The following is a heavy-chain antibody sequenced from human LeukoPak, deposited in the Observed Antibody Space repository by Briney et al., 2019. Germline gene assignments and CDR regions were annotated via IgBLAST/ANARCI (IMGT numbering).Heavy chain of an antibody. J-gene: IGHJ6*03. CDR3: ASKRYDFWSVDLGQFYYYMDV. D-gene: IGHD3-3*01. CDR1: GGSFSAYS. CDR2: INHSGST. Sequence: PSETLSLTCGAYGGSFSAYSWSWIRQPPGKGLEWIGEINHSGSTSYNPSLQSRVTISLDTSKNQFSLKLSSVTAADTAVYYCASKRYDFWSVDLGQFYYYMDVWGKGTTVTVSS. V-gene: IGHV4-34*01.